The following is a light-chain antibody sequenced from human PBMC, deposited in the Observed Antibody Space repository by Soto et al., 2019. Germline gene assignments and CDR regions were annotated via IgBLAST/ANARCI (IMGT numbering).Light chain of an antibody. CDR1: NSDVANYDY. V-gene: IGLV2-14*01. CDR2: EVT. Sequence: QSVLTQPASVSVSPGQSITLSCTGANSDVANYDYVSWYRQYPGLAPQVIISEVTNRPSVISDRFSGSKSANTAYLTISGLQAEDEADYYCCSHTISGAPVFGGGTKVTVL. CDR3: CSHTISGAPV. J-gene: IGLJ2*01.